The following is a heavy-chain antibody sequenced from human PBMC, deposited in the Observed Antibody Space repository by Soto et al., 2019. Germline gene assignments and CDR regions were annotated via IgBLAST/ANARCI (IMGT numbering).Heavy chain of an antibody. CDR2: ISSSSGAI. V-gene: IGHV3-48*02. CDR1: GLEFSNYG. CDR3: ARVGAVEY. Sequence: EVRLVESGGELVLPGGSLRLSCVVSGLEFSNYGMTWVRQAPGKGLEWVAYISSSSGAIYYAGSVKGRFTISRDNAKNSLYLQMNSLSHEDTAIYYCARVGAVEYWAQGTLVTVSS. J-gene: IGHJ4*02. D-gene: IGHD3-10*01.